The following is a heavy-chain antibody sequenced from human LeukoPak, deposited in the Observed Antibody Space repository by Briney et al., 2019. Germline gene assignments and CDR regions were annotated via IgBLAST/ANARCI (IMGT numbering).Heavy chain of an antibody. CDR2: IYYSGST. D-gene: IGHD6-6*01. V-gene: IGHV4-59*01. CDR3: ARAYSSSLLPDY. CDR1: GGSISSYY. J-gene: IGHJ4*02. Sequence: KPSETLSLTCTVSGGSISSYYWSWIRQPPGKGLEWIGYIYYSGSTNYNPSLKSRVTISVDTSKNQFSLKLSSVTAADTAVYCCARAYSSSLLPDYWGQGTLVTVSS.